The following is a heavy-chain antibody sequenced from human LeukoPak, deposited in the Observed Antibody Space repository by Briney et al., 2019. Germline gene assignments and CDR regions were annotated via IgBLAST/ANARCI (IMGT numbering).Heavy chain of an antibody. CDR3: ARENIAVANDY. Sequence: PGGSLRLSCAASGFIFSNYVMHWVRQPPGKGLEWVAVISYDGSNKYYADSVKGRFTISRDNAKNSLYLQMNSLRAEDTAVYYCARENIAVANDYWGQGTLVTVSS. V-gene: IGHV3-30-3*01. D-gene: IGHD6-19*01. CDR1: GFIFSNYV. CDR2: ISYDGSNK. J-gene: IGHJ4*02.